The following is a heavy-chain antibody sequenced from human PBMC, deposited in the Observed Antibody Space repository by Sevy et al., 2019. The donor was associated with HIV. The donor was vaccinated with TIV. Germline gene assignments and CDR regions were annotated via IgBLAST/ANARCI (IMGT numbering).Heavy chain of an antibody. J-gene: IGHJ4*02. D-gene: IGHD6-19*01. CDR2: ISSSGSTI. CDR1: GFTFSDYY. V-gene: IGHV3-11*01. CDR3: AREPPPRSSGWHNFDY. Sequence: GESLKISCAASGFTFSDYYMSWIRQAPGKGLEWVSYISSSGSTIYYADSVKGRFTISRDNAKNSLYLQMNSLRAEDTAVYYCAREPPPRSSGWHNFDYWGQGTLVTVSS.